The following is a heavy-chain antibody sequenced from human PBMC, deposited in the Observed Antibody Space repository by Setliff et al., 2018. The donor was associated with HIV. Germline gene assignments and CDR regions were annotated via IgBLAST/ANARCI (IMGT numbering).Heavy chain of an antibody. CDR2: IIPVFGTA. V-gene: IGHV1-69*13. CDR3: ARGIILGAGTLDY. D-gene: IGHD6-19*01. J-gene: IGHJ4*02. Sequence: SVKVSCKASGGTFSSYAITWVRQAPGQGLEWMGGIIPVFGTANYAQTFQGRVTITADESTSTAYMELSGLRSEDTAVYYCARGIILGAGTLDYWGQGTLVTVSS. CDR1: GGTFSSYA.